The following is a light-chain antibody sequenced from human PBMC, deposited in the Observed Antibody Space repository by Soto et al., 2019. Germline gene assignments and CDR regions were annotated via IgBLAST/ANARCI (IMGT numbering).Light chain of an antibody. CDR1: QSISNY. Sequence: EIVLTQSPATLSLSPGERATLSCRASQSISNYLAWYQQKPGQAPRLLIYAASIRATGIPARFSGSGSGTDFTLTISSLEPEDVAVYFCQQRSNWPTFGQGTRLEIK. CDR2: AAS. V-gene: IGKV3-11*01. CDR3: QQRSNWPT. J-gene: IGKJ5*01.